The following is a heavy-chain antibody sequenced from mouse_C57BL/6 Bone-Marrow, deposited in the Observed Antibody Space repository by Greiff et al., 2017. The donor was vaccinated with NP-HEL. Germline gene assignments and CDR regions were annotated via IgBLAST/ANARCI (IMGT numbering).Heavy chain of an antibody. Sequence: EVQLQESGAELVRPGASVKLSCTASGFHIKDDYMHWVKQRPEQGLEWIGWIDPENGDTAYASKFQGKATITADTSSNAAYLPLSSLTSEDTAVYYCTAMVTTTGYYFDYWGQGTTLTVSS. CDR1: GFHIKDDY. CDR2: IDPENGDT. CDR3: TAMVTTTGYYFDY. V-gene: IGHV14-4*01. D-gene: IGHD2-2*01. J-gene: IGHJ2*01.